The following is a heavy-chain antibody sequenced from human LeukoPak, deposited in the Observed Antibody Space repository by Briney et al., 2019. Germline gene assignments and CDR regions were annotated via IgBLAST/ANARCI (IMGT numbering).Heavy chain of an antibody. J-gene: IGHJ4*02. V-gene: IGHV4-59*01. Sequence: SETLSLTCTVSGGSISSYYWSWIRQPPGKGLEWIGYIYYSGSTNYNPSLKSRVTISVDTSKNQFSLKLSSVSAADTAVYYCARTSGARAGTLDYWGQGTLVTVSS. D-gene: IGHD6-13*01. CDR2: IYYSGST. CDR3: ARTSGARAGTLDY. CDR1: GGSISSYY.